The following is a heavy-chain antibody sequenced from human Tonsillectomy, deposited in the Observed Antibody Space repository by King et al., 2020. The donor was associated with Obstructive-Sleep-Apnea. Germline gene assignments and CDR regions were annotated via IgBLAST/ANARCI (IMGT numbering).Heavy chain of an antibody. J-gene: IGHJ4*02. CDR2: IYFSGST. CDR3: LWVTTVTTY. V-gene: IGHV4-39*07. CDR1: GGSISSSSYY. Sequence: LQLQESGPGLVKPSETLSLTCTVSGGSISSSSYYWGLILQPPGNGLEWIGRIYFSGSTYYNPSLNSRVTISVDTSKNQFSLKLSSVTAADTAVYYCLWVTTVTTYWGQGTLVTVSS. D-gene: IGHD4-17*01.